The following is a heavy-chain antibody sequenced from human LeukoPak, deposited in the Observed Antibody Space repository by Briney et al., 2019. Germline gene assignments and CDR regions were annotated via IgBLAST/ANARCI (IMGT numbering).Heavy chain of an antibody. CDR2: IYYSGST. V-gene: IGHV4-59*01. J-gene: IGHJ4*02. Sequence: SSETLSLTCTVSGGSISSYYWSWIRQPPGKGLEWIGYIYYSGSTNYNPSLKSRVTISVDTSKNQFSLKLSSVTAADTAVYYCARDRAIAAAGTGTFDYWGQGTLVTASS. CDR3: ARDRAIAAAGTGTFDY. CDR1: GGSISSYY. D-gene: IGHD6-13*01.